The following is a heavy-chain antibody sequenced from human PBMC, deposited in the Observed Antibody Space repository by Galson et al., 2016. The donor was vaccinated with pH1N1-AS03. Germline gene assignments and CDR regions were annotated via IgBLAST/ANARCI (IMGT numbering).Heavy chain of an antibody. CDR2: IYKDGSLY. J-gene: IGHJ4*02. CDR1: GFTFSSYV. Sequence: SLRLSCAASGFTFSSYVMHWVRQAPGKGLEWVAVIYKDGSLYFSADSVKGRFTISRDNSKNTLYLQMNNLRVEDTAVYYCAKYYRVSYIDSWGQGTLVTVSS. V-gene: IGHV3-30*04. D-gene: IGHD3-16*01. CDR3: AKYYRVSYIDS.